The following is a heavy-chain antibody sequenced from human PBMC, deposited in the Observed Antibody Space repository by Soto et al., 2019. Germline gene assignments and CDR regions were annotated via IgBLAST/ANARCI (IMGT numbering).Heavy chain of an antibody. Sequence: EVQLLESGGGLVQPGGSLRLSCAASGFTFSSYAMSWVRQAPGKGLEWVSAISGSGGSTYYADSVKGRFTFSRDNSKNTLYLQMNSLRAEDTAVYYCAKKDNWNSYAFDIWGQGTMVTVSS. CDR2: ISGSGGST. J-gene: IGHJ3*02. CDR1: GFTFSSYA. CDR3: AKKDNWNSYAFDI. V-gene: IGHV3-23*01. D-gene: IGHD1-7*01.